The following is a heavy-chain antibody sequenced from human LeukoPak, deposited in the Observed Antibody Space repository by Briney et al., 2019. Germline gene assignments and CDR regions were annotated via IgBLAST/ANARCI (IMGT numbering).Heavy chain of an antibody. Sequence: ASVNVSCKASGYSFTNYGIICVRQTPGQGLQWMGWISAHNGNTNYAQKLQGRVTLTTDTSTSTVYMELRSLTSDDTAVYYCARAETTLLLNYWGQGTLVTVSS. D-gene: IGHD4-11*01. V-gene: IGHV1-18*01. CDR2: ISAHNGNT. J-gene: IGHJ4*02. CDR3: ARAETTLLLNY. CDR1: GYSFTNYG.